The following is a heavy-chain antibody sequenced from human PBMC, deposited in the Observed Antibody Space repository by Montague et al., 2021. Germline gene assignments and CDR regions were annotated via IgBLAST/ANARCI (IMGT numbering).Heavy chain of an antibody. J-gene: IGHJ4*02. CDR2: IYYSGST. V-gene: IGHV4-31*11. D-gene: IGHD4-17*01. CDR1: GGSISSTAYY. Sequence: TLSLTCAVSGGSISSTAYYWSWIRQPPGKGLEWIGNIYYSGSTCYNPSLKSRVTISVDTSQNQFSLNLNSVTAADTAVYYCARVGATVTAPFDFWGQGTLVTVSS. CDR3: ARVGATVTAPFDF.